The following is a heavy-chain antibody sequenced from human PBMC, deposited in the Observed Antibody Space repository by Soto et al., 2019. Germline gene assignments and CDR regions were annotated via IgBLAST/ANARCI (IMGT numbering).Heavy chain of an antibody. V-gene: IGHV3-23*01. Sequence: EVQLLESGGGLVQPGGSLRLSCAASGFTFSSYAMSWVRQAPGKGLEWVSAISGSGGSTYYADSVKGRFTISRDNSKNTLYLQMNSLRAEDTAVYYCAKNPPPLVVPAVLLDYWGQGTLVTVSS. CDR2: ISGSGGST. CDR3: AKNPPPLVVPAVLLDY. CDR1: GFTFSSYA. D-gene: IGHD2-2*01. J-gene: IGHJ4*02.